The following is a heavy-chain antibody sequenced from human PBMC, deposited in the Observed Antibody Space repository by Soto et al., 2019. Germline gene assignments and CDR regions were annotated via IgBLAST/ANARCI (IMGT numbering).Heavy chain of an antibody. CDR3: ASEPPNYYYMDG. CDR1: GGTFSSYS. Sequence: QVQLVQSGAEVKKPGSSVKVSCKASGGTFSSYSISWVRQAPGQGLEWMGRIIPILGIANYAQKFQGRLTIPADKSTGTAYMEMSSLRSEDTAVYYYASEPPNYYYMDGWGKGTTVTISS. V-gene: IGHV1-69*02. J-gene: IGHJ6*03. CDR2: IIPILGIA.